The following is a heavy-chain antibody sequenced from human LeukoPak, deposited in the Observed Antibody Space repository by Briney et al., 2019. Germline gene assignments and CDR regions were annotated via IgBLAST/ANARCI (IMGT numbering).Heavy chain of an antibody. Sequence: SQTLSLTCTVSGGSISSGDYCWSWIRQPPGKGLEWIGYIYYSGSTYYNPSLKSRVTISVDTSKNQFSLKLSSVTAADTAVYYCARAIVVVPAANNWFDPWGQGTLVTVSS. CDR1: GGSISSGDYC. J-gene: IGHJ5*02. CDR2: IYYSGST. V-gene: IGHV4-30-4*01. CDR3: ARAIVVVPAANNWFDP. D-gene: IGHD2-2*01.